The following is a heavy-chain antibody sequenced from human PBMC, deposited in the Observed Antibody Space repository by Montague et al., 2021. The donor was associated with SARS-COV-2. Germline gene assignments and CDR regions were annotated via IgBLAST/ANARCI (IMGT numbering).Heavy chain of an antibody. CDR1: GGSISNSIYY. CDR3: ARPGSGYSYGSGAFDY. Sequence: SETLSLTCTVSGGSISNSIYYWDWIRQPPGKGLEWIGSIYYTENTYCXXXLKSRVTISIDTSKNQFSLKLRSVTAADTAVYYCARPGSGYSYGSGAFDYWGQGTLITVSS. D-gene: IGHD5-18*01. CDR2: IYYTENT. J-gene: IGHJ4*02. V-gene: IGHV4-39*01.